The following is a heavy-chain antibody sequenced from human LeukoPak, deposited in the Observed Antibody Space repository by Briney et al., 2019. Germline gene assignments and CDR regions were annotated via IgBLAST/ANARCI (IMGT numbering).Heavy chain of an antibody. CDR2: INHSGGT. CDR3: ARGEGGSIFDY. V-gene: IGHV4-34*01. J-gene: IGHJ4*02. D-gene: IGHD5-12*01. CDR1: GGSFSGYY. Sequence: PSETLSLTCAVYGGSFSGYYWSWIRQPPGKGLEWIGEINHSGGTNYNPSLKSRVTISVDTSKNQFSLKLSSVTAADTAVYYCARGEGGSIFDYWGQGTLVTVSS.